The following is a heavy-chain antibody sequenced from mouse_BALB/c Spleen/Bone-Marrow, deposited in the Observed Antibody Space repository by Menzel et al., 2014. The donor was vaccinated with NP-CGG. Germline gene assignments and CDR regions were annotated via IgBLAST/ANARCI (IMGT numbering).Heavy chain of an antibody. J-gene: IGHJ4*01. CDR3: GSFGCNYYAMDY. Sequence: VQVVESGPELVGPGVSVKISCKGSGYTFTDYAMHWVKQSHAKSLEWIGVISTYSGNTNYNQKFKGKATMTVDKSSSTAYMERAKLTSEDAAIYYCGSFGCNYYAMDYWCQGTPVTVSS. CDR1: GYTFTDYA. D-gene: IGHD2-1*01. CDR2: ISTYSGNT. V-gene: IGHV1-67*01.